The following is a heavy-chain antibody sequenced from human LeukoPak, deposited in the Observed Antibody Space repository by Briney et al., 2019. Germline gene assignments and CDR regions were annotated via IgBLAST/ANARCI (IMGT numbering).Heavy chain of an antibody. D-gene: IGHD3-10*01. V-gene: IGHV3-66*02. Sequence: GGSLRLSCGASRLSVSSNYMSWVRQAPGKGLEWVSVIYSDGSTYYADSVKGRFTISRDNSKNTLYLQMNSLRVEDTAVYYCVRGMGVSMLYYFDYWGQGTLVTVSS. J-gene: IGHJ4*02. CDR1: RLSVSSNY. CDR2: IYSDGST. CDR3: VRGMGVSMLYYFDY.